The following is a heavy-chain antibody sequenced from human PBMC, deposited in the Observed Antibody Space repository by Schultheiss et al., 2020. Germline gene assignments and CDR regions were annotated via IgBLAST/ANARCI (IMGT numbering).Heavy chain of an antibody. J-gene: IGHJ5*02. CDR1: GGSISSSNW. V-gene: IGHV4-4*02. CDR2: IYHSGST. D-gene: IGHD3-22*01. Sequence: LTCAVSGGSISSSNWWSWVRQPPGKGLEWIGEIYHSGSTNYNPSLKSRVTISVDKSKNQFSLKLSSVTAADTAVYYCARSMIVVVNWFDPWGQGTLVTVAS. CDR3: ARSMIVVVNWFDP.